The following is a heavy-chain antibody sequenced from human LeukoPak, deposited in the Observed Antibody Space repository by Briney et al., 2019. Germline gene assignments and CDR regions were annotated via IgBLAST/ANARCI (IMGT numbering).Heavy chain of an antibody. V-gene: IGHV3-74*01. CDR3: ARAGSFRFDY. CDR2: INTDGSTI. CDR1: GFTFSSYA. Sequence: GGSLRLSCAASGFTFSSYAMHWVRQAPGKGLVWVSRINTDGSTINYAGSVKGRFTISRDDAKNTLYLQMNDLRAEDTAVYYCARAGSFRFDYWGQGTLVTVSS. D-gene: IGHD3-10*01. J-gene: IGHJ4*02.